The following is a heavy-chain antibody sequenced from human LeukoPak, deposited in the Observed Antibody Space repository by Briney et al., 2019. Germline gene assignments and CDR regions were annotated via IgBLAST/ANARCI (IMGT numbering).Heavy chain of an antibody. Sequence: PSETLSLTCTVSGDSINSLDLWSWVRQPPGKGLEWIGEMYLSGTTHSNPSVKSRVTISIDKSKDQFFLNLSSVTAADTAVYYCAGLVGRYSSGLYYYYFDYWGQGTLVTVSS. CDR1: GDSINSLDL. CDR2: MYLSGTT. V-gene: IGHV4-4*02. D-gene: IGHD3-22*01. CDR3: AGLVGRYSSGLYYYYFDY. J-gene: IGHJ4*02.